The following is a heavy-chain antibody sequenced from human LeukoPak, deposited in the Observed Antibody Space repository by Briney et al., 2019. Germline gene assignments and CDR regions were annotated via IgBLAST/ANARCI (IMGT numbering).Heavy chain of an antibody. CDR1: GFTFISYG. V-gene: IGHV3-74*01. D-gene: IGHD2-21*02. CDR3: ARELPREVTLDY. CDR2: INTDGSST. J-gene: IGHJ4*01. Sequence: GGSLRLSCAASGFTFISYGMQWVRQAPGKGLVWVSRINTDGSSTSYADSVKGRFTISRDNAKNTLYLQMNSLRAEGTAVYYCARELPREVTLDYWGQGTLVTVSS.